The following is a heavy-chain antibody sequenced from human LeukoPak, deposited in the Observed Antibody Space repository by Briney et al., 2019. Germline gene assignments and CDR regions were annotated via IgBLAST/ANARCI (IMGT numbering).Heavy chain of an antibody. Sequence: PSQTLSLTCTVSGGSISSGGYYWSWIRQHPGKGLEWIGYIYYSGSTCYNPSLKSRVTISVDTSKNQFSLKLSSVTAADTAVYYCARVAVTTNYYYYGMDVWGQGTTVTVSS. CDR3: ARVAVTTNYYYYGMDV. CDR1: GGSISSGGYY. V-gene: IGHV4-31*03. D-gene: IGHD4-17*01. J-gene: IGHJ6*02. CDR2: IYYSGST.